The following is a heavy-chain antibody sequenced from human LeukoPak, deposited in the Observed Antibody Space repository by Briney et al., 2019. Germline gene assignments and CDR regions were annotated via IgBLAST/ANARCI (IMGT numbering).Heavy chain of an antibody. V-gene: IGHV1-2*02. CDR1: GYTLTGYY. D-gene: IGHD3-22*01. CDR2: MNPNSGGT. J-gene: IGHJ4*02. CDR3: ARNFYFDSSGYDHY. Sequence: GASVKVSCKASGYTLTGYYMHWVRQAPGQGLEWMGWMNPNSGGTNYAQKFQGRVTMTRDTSISTAYMELSRLRSDDTAVYYCARNFYFDSSGYDHYWGQGTLVTVSS.